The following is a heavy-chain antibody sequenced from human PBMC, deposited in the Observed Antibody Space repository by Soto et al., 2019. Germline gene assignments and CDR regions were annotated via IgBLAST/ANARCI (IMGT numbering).Heavy chain of an antibody. D-gene: IGHD6-19*01. Sequence: SETLSLTCTVSGGSISSRSYYWGWIRQPPGKGLEWIGSIYYSGSTYYNPSLKSRVTISVDTSKNQFSLKLSSVTAADTAVYYCASPPRTYSSGWYADWFDPWGQGTLLTVSS. CDR3: ASPPRTYSSGWYADWFDP. CDR2: IYYSGST. J-gene: IGHJ5*02. CDR1: GGSISSRSYY. V-gene: IGHV4-39*01.